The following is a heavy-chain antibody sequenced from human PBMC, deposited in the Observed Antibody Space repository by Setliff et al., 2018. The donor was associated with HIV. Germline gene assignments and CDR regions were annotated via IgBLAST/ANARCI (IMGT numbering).Heavy chain of an antibody. CDR2: IYYSWST. Sequence: SETLSLTCTVSGGSISSGGYYWSWIRQHPGKGLEWIGYIYYSWSTYYNPSLKSRVTISVDTSKNQFSLKLSSVTASDTAVYYCARQPGRPNAFDIWGQGTMVTVSS. CDR3: ARQPGRPNAFDI. J-gene: IGHJ3*02. V-gene: IGHV4-31*03. D-gene: IGHD2-2*01. CDR1: GGSISSGGYY.